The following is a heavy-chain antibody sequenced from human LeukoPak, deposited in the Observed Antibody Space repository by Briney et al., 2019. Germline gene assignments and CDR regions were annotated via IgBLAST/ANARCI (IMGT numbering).Heavy chain of an antibody. Sequence: SETLSLTCTVSGGSISGTDLYWGWIRQLPGKGLEWIGNIHSSGNSFCNPSLKSRVTISVDTSKNQFSLKLSSVTAADTAVYYCARVDYYDSSGPIPFDYWGQGTLVTVSS. CDR3: ARVDYYDSSGPIPFDY. CDR1: GGSISGTDLY. D-gene: IGHD3-22*01. V-gene: IGHV4-39*07. J-gene: IGHJ4*02. CDR2: IHSSGNS.